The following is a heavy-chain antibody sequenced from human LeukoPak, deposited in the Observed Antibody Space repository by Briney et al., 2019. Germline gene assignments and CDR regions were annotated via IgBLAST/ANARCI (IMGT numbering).Heavy chain of an antibody. Sequence: GGSLRLSYAASGFTFSSYAMHWVRQAPGKGLEWVAVISYDGSNKYYADSVKGRFTISRDNSKNTLYLQMNSLRAEDTAVYYCARGLPYYYDSSGYYSPDYWGQGTLVTVSS. V-gene: IGHV3-30*04. CDR3: ARGLPYYYDSSGYYSPDY. CDR1: GFTFSSYA. J-gene: IGHJ4*02. D-gene: IGHD3-22*01. CDR2: ISYDGSNK.